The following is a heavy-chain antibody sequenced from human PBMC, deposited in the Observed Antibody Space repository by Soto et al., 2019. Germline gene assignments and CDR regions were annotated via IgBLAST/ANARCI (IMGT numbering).Heavy chain of an antibody. V-gene: IGHV1-69*01. CDR3: ARDLAVAGIYYYYGMDV. CDR1: GGTFSSYA. J-gene: IGHJ6*02. CDR2: IIPIFGTA. Sequence: QVQLVQSGAEVKKPGSSVKVSCKASGGTFSSYAISWVRQAPGQGLEWMGGIIPIFGTANYAQKFQGRVTITADESTSTAYMELSSLRSEDTAVYYCARDLAVAGIYYYYGMDVWGQGTTVTVSS. D-gene: IGHD6-19*01.